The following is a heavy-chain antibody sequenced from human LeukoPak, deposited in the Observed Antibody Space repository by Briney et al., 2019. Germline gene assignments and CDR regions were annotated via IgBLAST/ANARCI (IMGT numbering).Heavy chain of an antibody. Sequence: GASVKVSCKASGYTSTGYYMHWVRQAPGQGLEWMGWINPNSGGTNYAQKFQGRVTMTRDTSISTAYMELSRLRSDDTAVYYCARDSGYYYDSSGYYRKGPFDYWGQGTLVTVSS. V-gene: IGHV1-2*02. CDR2: INPNSGGT. J-gene: IGHJ4*02. CDR1: GYTSTGYY. CDR3: ARDSGYYYDSSGYYRKGPFDY. D-gene: IGHD3-22*01.